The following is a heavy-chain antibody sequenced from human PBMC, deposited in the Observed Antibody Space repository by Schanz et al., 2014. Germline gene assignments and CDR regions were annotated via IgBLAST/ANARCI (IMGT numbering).Heavy chain of an antibody. CDR2: ISHSGGST. CDR1: GFTFNSYA. J-gene: IGHJ6*02. Sequence: DVQFLESGGGLVQPGGSLRLSCAASGFTFNSYAMTWVRQAPGKGLEWVSSISHSGGSTYYADSVKGRFTISRDNSENTLYLQMNSLSADDTAVFYCAKGKGYCSGGTCYDYYYYGLDVWGQGTTVTVSS. D-gene: IGHD2-15*01. V-gene: IGHV3-23*01. CDR3: AKGKGYCSGGTCYDYYYYGLDV.